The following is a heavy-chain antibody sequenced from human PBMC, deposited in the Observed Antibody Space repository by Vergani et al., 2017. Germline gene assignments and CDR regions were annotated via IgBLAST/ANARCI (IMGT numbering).Heavy chain of an antibody. V-gene: IGHV3-23*01. CDR2: ISGSGGST. CDR1: GFTFNHYA. Sequence: EVQLLESGGDLVQPGGSLRLSCAASGFTFNHYAMNWVRQAPGKGLEWVSGISGSGGSTYYAGSVKGRFTISRDSSKNTLYLQMNSLRAEDTAVYYCAKDLPSGGFDYWGQGTLVTVSS. CDR3: AKDLPSGGFDY. D-gene: IGHD6-19*01. J-gene: IGHJ4*02.